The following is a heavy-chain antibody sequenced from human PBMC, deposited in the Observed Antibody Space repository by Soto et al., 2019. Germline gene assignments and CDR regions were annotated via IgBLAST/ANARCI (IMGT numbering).Heavy chain of an antibody. CDR1: GGTFGSYA. J-gene: IGHJ6*02. V-gene: IGHV1-69*01. D-gene: IGHD2-2*01. Sequence: QVQLVQSGAEVKKHGSSVKVSCKASGGTFGSYAISWVRQAPGQGLEWMGGIIPIPGTANYAQEFQGRVTIAADESTSTAYMELSSLRSADTAVYDCARSQGSSTSLEIYYYYYYGMDVWGQGTTVTVSS. CDR2: IIPIPGTA. CDR3: ARSQGSSTSLEIYYYYYYGMDV.